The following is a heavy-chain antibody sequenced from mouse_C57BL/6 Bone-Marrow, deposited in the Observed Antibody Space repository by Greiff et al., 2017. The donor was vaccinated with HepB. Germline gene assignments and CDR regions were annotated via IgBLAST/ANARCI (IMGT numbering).Heavy chain of an antibody. J-gene: IGHJ2*01. Sequence: EVKLQESGPGLVKPSQSLSLTCSVTGYSITSGYYWNWIRQFPGNKLEWMGYISYDGSNNYNPSLKNRISITRDTSKNQFFLKLNSVTTEDTATYYCARGGGYYFDYWGQGTTLTVSS. CDR2: ISYDGSN. CDR1: GYSITSGYY. V-gene: IGHV3-6*01. CDR3: ARGGGYYFDY.